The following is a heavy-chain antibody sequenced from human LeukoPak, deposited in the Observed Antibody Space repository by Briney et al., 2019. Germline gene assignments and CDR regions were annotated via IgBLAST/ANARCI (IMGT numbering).Heavy chain of an antibody. J-gene: IGHJ5*02. CDR2: ISGSGGST. V-gene: IGHV3-23*01. D-gene: IGHD2-21*01. CDR1: GFTFSSYG. Sequence: GGSLRLSYAASGFTFSSYGMSWVRQAPGKGLEWVSAISGSGGSTYYADSVKGRFTISRDNSKNTLYLQMNSLRAEDTAVYYCAKDLGRSIPTWGNWFDPWGQGTLVTVSS. CDR3: AKDLGRSIPTWGNWFDP.